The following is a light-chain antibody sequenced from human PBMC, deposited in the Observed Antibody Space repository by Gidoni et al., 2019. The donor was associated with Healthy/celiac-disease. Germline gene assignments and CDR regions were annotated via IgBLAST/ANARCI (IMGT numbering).Light chain of an antibody. V-gene: IGKV3-11*01. CDR1: QSVSSY. CDR3: QQRSNWSFT. J-gene: IGKJ4*01. CDR2: DAS. Sequence: ERVLTQSPATLSLSPGERATLSCRASQSVSSYLAWYQQKPGQAPRLLIYDASNRATGIPARFSGSGSGTDFTLTISSLEPEDFAVYYCQQRSNWSFTFGGGTKVEIK.